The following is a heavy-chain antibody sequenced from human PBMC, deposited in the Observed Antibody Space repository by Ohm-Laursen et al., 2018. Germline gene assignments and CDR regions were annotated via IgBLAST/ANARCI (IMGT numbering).Heavy chain of an antibody. CDR3: ARDLGPECY. V-gene: IGHV4-59*01. D-gene: IGHD3-3*01. J-gene: IGHJ4*02. CDR1: GESSSGYF. CDR2: IYYSGST. Sequence: TLSLTCAVNGESSSGYFWNWIRQPPGKGLEWIGYIYYSGSTNYNPSLKSRVTISVYTSKNQFSLKVTSVTAADTAVYYCARDLGPECYWGQGTLVTVSS.